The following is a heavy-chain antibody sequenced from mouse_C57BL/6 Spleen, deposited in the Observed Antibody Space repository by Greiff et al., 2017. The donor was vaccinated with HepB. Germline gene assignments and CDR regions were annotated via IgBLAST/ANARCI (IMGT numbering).Heavy chain of an antibody. D-gene: IGHD2-3*01. CDR2: INPNNGGT. CDR1: GYTFTDYN. V-gene: IGHV1-22*01. Sequence: DVKLQESGPELVKPGASVKMSCKASGYTFTDYNMHWVKQSHGKSLEWIGYINPNNGGTSYNQKFKGKATLTVNKSSSTAYMELRSLTSEDSAVYYCANDGYYWYFDVWGTGTTVTVSS. J-gene: IGHJ1*03. CDR3: ANDGYYWYFDV.